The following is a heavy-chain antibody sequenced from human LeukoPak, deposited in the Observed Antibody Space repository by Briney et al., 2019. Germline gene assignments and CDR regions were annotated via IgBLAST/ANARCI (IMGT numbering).Heavy chain of an antibody. CDR1: GYTFTGYY. CDR2: INPNSGGT. Sequence: ASVKVSCKASGYTFTGYYMHWVRQAPGQGLEWMGWINPNSGGTNYAQKFQGRVTMTRDTSISTAYMELSSLRSEDTAVYYCASGSLGDGYGVGDYYQYMDVWGKGTTVTVSS. D-gene: IGHD5-24*01. CDR3: ASGSLGDGYGVGDYYQYMDV. V-gene: IGHV1-2*02. J-gene: IGHJ6*03.